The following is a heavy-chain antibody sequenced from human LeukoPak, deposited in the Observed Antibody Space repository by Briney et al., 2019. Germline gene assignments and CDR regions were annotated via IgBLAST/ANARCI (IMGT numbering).Heavy chain of an antibody. CDR1: GYTFNIYG. CDR3: ARSYDAGDYYDSSGYYYPTLD. CDR2: ISAYNGNT. D-gene: IGHD3-22*01. V-gene: IGHV1-18*01. J-gene: IGHJ4*02. Sequence: ASVTVSYRACGYTFNIYGISWVRQAPGQGREGVGWISAYNGNTNYAQKLQGRVTMTTDTSTSTAYMELRSLRSDDTAVCYCARSYDAGDYYDSSGYYYPTLDWGQGTLVTVSS.